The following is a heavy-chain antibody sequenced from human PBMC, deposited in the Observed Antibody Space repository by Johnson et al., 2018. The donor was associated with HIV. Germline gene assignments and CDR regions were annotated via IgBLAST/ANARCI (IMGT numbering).Heavy chain of an antibody. J-gene: IGHJ3*02. Sequence: SVSSNYMTWVRQAPGKGLVWVSRIKSDGRSTNYADSVKGRFTISRDNAKNTLYLQMNSLRAEDTAVYYCVRGLDIWGQGTEVTVSS. CDR3: VRGLDI. V-gene: IGHV3-74*01. CDR2: IKSDGRST. CDR1: SVSSNY.